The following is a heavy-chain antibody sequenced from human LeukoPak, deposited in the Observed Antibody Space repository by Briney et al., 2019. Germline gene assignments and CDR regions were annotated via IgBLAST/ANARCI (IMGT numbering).Heavy chain of an antibody. D-gene: IGHD2-15*01. CDR1: GGTFSSYA. CDR2: IIPIFGTA. J-gene: IGHJ5*02. CDR3: ARGYCSGGSCQNWFDP. V-gene: IGHV1-69*01. Sequence: SVKVSCKASGGTFSSYAISWVRQAPGQGLEWMGGIIPIFGTANYAQKFQGRVTITADESTSTAYMELSGLRSEDTAVYYCARGYCSGGSCQNWFDPWGQGTLVTVSS.